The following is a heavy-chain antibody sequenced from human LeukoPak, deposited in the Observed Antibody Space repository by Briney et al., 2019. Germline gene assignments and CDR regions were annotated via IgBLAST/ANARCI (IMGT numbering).Heavy chain of an antibody. CDR1: GDSVSSNSAA. Sequence: SQTLSLTCAISGDSVSSNSAAWNWIRQSPSRGLEWLGRTYYRSKWYNDYAVSVKSRITINPDTSKNQFSLQLNSVTPEDTAVYYCARGGEFKFSSKKGAFDIWGQGTMVTVSS. J-gene: IGHJ3*02. CDR3: ARGGEFKFSSKKGAFDI. D-gene: IGHD3-10*01. CDR2: TYYRSKWYN. V-gene: IGHV6-1*01.